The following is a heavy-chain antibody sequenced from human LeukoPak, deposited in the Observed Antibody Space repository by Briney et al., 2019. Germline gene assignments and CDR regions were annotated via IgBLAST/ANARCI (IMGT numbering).Heavy chain of an antibody. D-gene: IGHD2-2*01. Sequence: PGGSLRLSCAASGFTFSSYSMDWVRQAPGKGLEWVPSISSSSRYLYYADSVKGRFTISRDNAKNSLYLQMNSLRAEDTAVYYCARGYCSSTSCYELNYYYYYMDVWGKGTTVTVSS. J-gene: IGHJ6*03. CDR2: ISSSSRYL. CDR3: ARGYCSSTSCYELNYYYYYMDV. CDR1: GFTFSSYS. V-gene: IGHV3-21*01.